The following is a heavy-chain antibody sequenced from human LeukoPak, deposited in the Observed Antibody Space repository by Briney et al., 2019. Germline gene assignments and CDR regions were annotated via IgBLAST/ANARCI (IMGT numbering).Heavy chain of an antibody. CDR1: GXSISSYY. CDR2: IYYSRST. Sequence: PSETLSLTCTVSGXSISSYYWSWIRQPPGKGREWIGYIYYSRSTNYNPSLKSRVTISVDTSKNQFSLKLSSVTAADTAVYYCARRGYSSSFDNWFDPWGQGTLVTVSS. CDR3: ARRGYSSSFDNWFDP. J-gene: IGHJ5*02. V-gene: IGHV4-59*08. D-gene: IGHD6-6*01.